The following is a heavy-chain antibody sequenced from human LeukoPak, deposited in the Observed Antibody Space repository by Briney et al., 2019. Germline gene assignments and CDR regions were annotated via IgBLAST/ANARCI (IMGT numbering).Heavy chain of an antibody. CDR3: AREGDYNFDY. CDR1: GASISSYY. CDR2: IHYSGST. D-gene: IGHD4-17*01. V-gene: IGHV4-59*01. Sequence: PSETLSLTCTVSGASISSYYWSWIRQPPGKGLEWIGYIHYSGSTNFNPSLESRVTTSVDTSKNQFSLNLSSVTAADTAVYYCAREGDYNFDYWGQGTLVTVSS. J-gene: IGHJ4*02.